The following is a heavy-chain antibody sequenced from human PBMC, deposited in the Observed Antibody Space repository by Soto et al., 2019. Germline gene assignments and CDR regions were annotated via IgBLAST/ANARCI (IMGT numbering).Heavy chain of an antibody. CDR2: IYAGDSYT. CDR3: ARLDYYDSSGYSTLDY. CDR1: GPSFTSYW. J-gene: IGHJ4*02. D-gene: IGHD3-22*01. Sequence: GESLKISCQSCGPSFTSYWIGWVRQMPWKCLEWMGIIYAGDSYTRYSPSFQGQVTISADKSISTAYLQWSSLKASDTAMYYCARLDYYDSSGYSTLDYWGQGTLVTVSS. V-gene: IGHV5-51*01.